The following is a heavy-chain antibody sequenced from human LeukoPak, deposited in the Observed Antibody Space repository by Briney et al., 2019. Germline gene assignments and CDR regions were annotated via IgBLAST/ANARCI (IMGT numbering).Heavy chain of an antibody. V-gene: IGHV3-NL1*01. CDR3: AKDFVVVPGNVNYFDY. CDR1: GFTFSSYG. D-gene: IGHD2-21*02. CDR2: IYSDNT. Sequence: GGSLRLSCAASGFTFSSYGMHWVRQAPGKGLEWVSFIYSDNTYYADSVKGRFTVSRDNSKNTLYVQMKSLRAEDTAVYYCAKDFVVVPGNVNYFDYWGQGTLVTVSS. J-gene: IGHJ4*02.